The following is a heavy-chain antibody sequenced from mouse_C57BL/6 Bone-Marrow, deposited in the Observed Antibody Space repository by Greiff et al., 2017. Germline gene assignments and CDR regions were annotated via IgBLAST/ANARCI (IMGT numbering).Heavy chain of an antibody. CDR2: IYPGSGNT. Sequence: VQLQESGAELVRPGASVKLSCKASGYTFTDYYINWVKQRPGQGLEWIARIYPGSGNTYYNEKFKGKATLTAEKSSSTAYMQLSSLTSEDSAVYFCARTRKDNWGQGTTLTVSS. J-gene: IGHJ2*01. CDR3: ARTRKDN. V-gene: IGHV1-76*01. D-gene: IGHD3-3*01. CDR1: GYTFTDYY.